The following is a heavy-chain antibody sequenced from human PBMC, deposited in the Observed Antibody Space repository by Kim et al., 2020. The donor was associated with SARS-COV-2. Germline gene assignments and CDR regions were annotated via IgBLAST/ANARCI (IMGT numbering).Heavy chain of an antibody. CDR3: ARVAGYYYGSGSYYKRRDAFDI. V-gene: IGHV4-34*01. CDR1: GGSFSGYY. Sequence: SETLSLTCVVYGGSFSGYYWSWIRQPPGKGLEWIGEINHSGSTDYNPSLKSRVTISVDTSKNQFSLKLSSVTAADTAVYYCARVAGYYYGSGSYYKRRDAFDIWGQGTMVTVSS. J-gene: IGHJ3*02. CDR2: INHSGST. D-gene: IGHD3-10*01.